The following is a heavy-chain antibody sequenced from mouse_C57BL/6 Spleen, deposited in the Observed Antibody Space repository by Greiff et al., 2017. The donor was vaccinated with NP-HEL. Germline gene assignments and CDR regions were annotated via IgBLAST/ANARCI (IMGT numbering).Heavy chain of an antibody. D-gene: IGHD2-4*01. CDR2: IRLKSDNYAT. J-gene: IGHJ3*01. CDR3: TVDYGGWFAY. CDR1: GFTFSNYW. Sequence: EVKLMESGGGLVQPGGSMKLSCVASGFTFSNYWMNWVRQSPEKGLEWVAQIRLKSDNYATHYAESVKGRFTISRDDSKSSVYLQMNNLRAEDTGIYYCTVDYGGWFAYWGQGTLVTVSA. V-gene: IGHV6-3*01.